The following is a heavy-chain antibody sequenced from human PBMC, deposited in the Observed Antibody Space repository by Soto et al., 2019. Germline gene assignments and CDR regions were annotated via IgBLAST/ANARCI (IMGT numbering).Heavy chain of an antibody. CDR3: VRHGYYYYRMDV. V-gene: IGHV3-7*03. CDR1: GFTFSSYW. Sequence: EVQLVESGGGLVQPGGSLRLSCAASGFTFSSYWMSWVRQAPGKGLEWVANIKQDGSEKYYVDSVKGRFTISRDNAKNSLYLQMNRLRAEDTAVYYCVRHGYYYYRMDVWGQGTTVTVS. J-gene: IGHJ6*02. CDR2: IKQDGSEK.